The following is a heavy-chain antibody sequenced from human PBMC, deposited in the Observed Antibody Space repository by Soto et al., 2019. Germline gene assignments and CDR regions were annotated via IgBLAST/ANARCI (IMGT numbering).Heavy chain of an antibody. J-gene: IGHJ4*02. D-gene: IGHD3-3*01. CDR2: ITAFNGNT. CDR1: GYTFTDYG. V-gene: IGHV1-18*01. Sequence: QVHLVQSGAEVEKPGASVKVSCKASGYTFTDYGISWVRQAPGQDLQWMGWITAFNGNTKYAQQFQGRVTMTTDTSTSTAYMELRSLQSDDTAVYYCSRISQSDFWSGYYFFFDYWGQGTLVTVSS. CDR3: SRISQSDFWSGYYFFFDY.